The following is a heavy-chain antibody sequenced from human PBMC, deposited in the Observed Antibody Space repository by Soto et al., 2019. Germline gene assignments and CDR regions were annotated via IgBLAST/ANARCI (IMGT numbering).Heavy chain of an antibody. CDR1: GGSISSGGYY. D-gene: IGHD3-10*01. V-gene: IGHV4-31*03. Sequence: QVQLQESGPGLVKPSQTLSLTCTVSGGSISSGGYYWSWIRQHPGKGLEWIGYIYYSGSTYYNPSLKSRVTISVDTSKNQFSLKLSSVTAADTAVYYCARARSPITMVRGVIITNYFDYWGQGTLVTVSS. CDR2: IYYSGST. CDR3: ARARSPITMVRGVIITNYFDY. J-gene: IGHJ4*02.